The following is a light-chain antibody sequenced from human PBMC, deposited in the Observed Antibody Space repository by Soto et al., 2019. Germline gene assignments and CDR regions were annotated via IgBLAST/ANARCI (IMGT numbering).Light chain of an antibody. CDR3: QQYSNWPLT. CDR1: QSVTSSY. J-gene: IGKJ4*01. V-gene: IGKV3-15*01. Sequence: EILLTQSPGTLSLSPGERATLSCRASQSVTSSYLAWYQQKPGQAPRLLIYAASTRATGIPARFSGSGSGTEFTLTINSLQSEDFAVYYCQQYSNWPLTFGGGTKVDIK. CDR2: AAS.